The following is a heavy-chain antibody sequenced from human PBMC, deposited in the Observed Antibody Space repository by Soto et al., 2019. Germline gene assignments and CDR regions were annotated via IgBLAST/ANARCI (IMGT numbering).Heavy chain of an antibody. CDR2: ISSNTGGT. J-gene: IGHJ4*02. CDR3: AKASDGGWPYYFDS. D-gene: IGHD2-15*01. CDR1: GFPYSSDP. Sequence: GGSVRLSCVASGFPYSSDPSSWVRQAPGKGLEWVSAISSNTGGTHYADSMRDRFTISRDNSANTIFLQMNTLRVEDSAVYFSAKASDGGWPYYFDSWGQGALVTVSS. V-gene: IGHV3-23*01.